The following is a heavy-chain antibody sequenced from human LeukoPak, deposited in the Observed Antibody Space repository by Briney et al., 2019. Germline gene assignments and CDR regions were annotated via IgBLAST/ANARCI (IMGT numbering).Heavy chain of an antibody. CDR1: GGSISSSSYY. CDR2: IYYSGST. J-gene: IGHJ6*03. Sequence: SETLSLTCTVSGGSISSSSYYWGWIRQPPGKGLEWIGSIYYSGSTYYNPSLKSRVTISVDTSKNQFSLKLSSVTAADTAVYYCAREGGWTGRRPYYMDVWGKGTTVTVSS. V-gene: IGHV4-39*07. D-gene: IGHD2-15*01. CDR3: AREGGWTGRRPYYMDV.